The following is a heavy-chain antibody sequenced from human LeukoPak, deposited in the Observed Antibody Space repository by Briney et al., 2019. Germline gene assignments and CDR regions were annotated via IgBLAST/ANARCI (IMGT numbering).Heavy chain of an antibody. D-gene: IGHD6-19*01. CDR1: GFTSSDYY. V-gene: IGHV3-11*04. CDR2: ISSSGNTK. Sequence: PGGSLRLSCAASGFTSSDYYMSWIRQAPGKGLEWVSYISSSGNTKYYADSVKGRFTISRDNAKNSLYLQMNSLRAEDTAVYYCARDGGSAWFFRYWGQGTLVTVSS. CDR3: ARDGGSAWFFRY. J-gene: IGHJ4*02.